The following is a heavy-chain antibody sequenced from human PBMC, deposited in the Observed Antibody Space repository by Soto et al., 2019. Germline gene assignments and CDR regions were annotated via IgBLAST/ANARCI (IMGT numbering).Heavy chain of an antibody. CDR2: ISYDGSNK. V-gene: IGHV3-30*18. CDR1: GFTFSSYG. D-gene: IGHD4-17*01. Sequence: PGGSLRLSCAASGFTFSSYGMHWVRQAPGKGLEWVAVISYDGSNKYYADSVKGRFTISRDNSKNTLYLQMNSLRAEDTAVYYRAKYKCTDYGDWFGYYDYWGQGTLVTVSS. J-gene: IGHJ4*02. CDR3: AKYKCTDYGDWFGYYDY.